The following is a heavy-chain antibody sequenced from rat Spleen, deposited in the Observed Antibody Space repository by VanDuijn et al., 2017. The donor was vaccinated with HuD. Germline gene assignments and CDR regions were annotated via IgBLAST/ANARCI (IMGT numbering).Heavy chain of an antibody. CDR3: ARHRGMMVVITPFDY. CDR1: GFTFSDYN. Sequence: EVQLVESGGGLVQPGRSLKLSCAASGFTFSDYNMAWVRQAPKKGLEWVASISYEGSSTSYGDSVQGRFTISRDNAKSTLYLQMNSLRSEDTATYYCARHRGMMVVITPFDYWGQGVMVTVSS. CDR2: ISYEGSST. V-gene: IGHV5-22*01. J-gene: IGHJ2*01. D-gene: IGHD1-12*02.